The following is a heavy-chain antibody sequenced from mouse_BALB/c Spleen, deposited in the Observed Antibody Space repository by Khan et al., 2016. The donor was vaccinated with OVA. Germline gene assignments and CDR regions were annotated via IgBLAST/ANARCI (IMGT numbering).Heavy chain of an antibody. J-gene: IGHJ3*01. Sequence: QVQLQQPGAELVKPGASVKLSCKASGYTFTNFYMYWVRQRPGQGLEWIGQINPTNGGTNFNEKFKTKATLTVDKSSSTAYMQLSSLPYEDSAVYYCTISPLYYGNSNQAWFAYWGQGTLVTVSA. V-gene: IGHV1S81*02. CDR2: INPTNGGT. CDR3: TISPLYYGNSNQAWFAY. CDR1: GYTFTNFY. D-gene: IGHD2-1*01.